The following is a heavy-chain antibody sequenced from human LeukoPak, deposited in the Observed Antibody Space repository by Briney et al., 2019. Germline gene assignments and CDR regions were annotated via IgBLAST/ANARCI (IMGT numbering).Heavy chain of an antibody. CDR1: GGSFSGYY. Sequence: SETLSLTCAVYGGSFSGYYWSWIRQPPGKGLEWIGEINHSGSTNYNPSLKSRVAISVDTSKNQFSLKLSSVTAADTAVYYCARGLRGHWQWLLDYWGQGTLVTVSS. CDR2: INHSGST. V-gene: IGHV4-34*01. CDR3: ARGLRGHWQWLLDY. D-gene: IGHD6-19*01. J-gene: IGHJ4*02.